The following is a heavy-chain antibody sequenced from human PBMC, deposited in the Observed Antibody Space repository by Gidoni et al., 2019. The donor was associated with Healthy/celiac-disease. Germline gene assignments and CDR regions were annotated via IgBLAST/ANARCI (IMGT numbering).Heavy chain of an antibody. Sequence: QVQLVESGGGVVQPGRSLRLSCAASGFTFSSYAMHWVRQAPGKGLEWVAVISYDGSNKYYADSVKGRFTISRDNSKNTLYLQMNSLRAEDTAVYYCAREGSGWPDAFDIWGQGTMVTVSS. CDR1: GFTFSSYA. J-gene: IGHJ3*02. CDR3: AREGSGWPDAFDI. D-gene: IGHD6-19*01. V-gene: IGHV3-30*01. CDR2: ISYDGSNK.